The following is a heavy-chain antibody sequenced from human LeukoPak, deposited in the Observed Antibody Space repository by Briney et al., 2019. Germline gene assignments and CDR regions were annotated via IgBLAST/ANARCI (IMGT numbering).Heavy chain of an antibody. V-gene: IGHV3-23*01. J-gene: IGHJ2*01. CDR2: ISGSGGST. D-gene: IGHD4-17*01. CDR3: AKVGGDYVLGMLVGYWYFDL. CDR1: GFTFSSYA. Sequence: GGSLRPSCAASGFTFSSYAMSWVRQAPGKGLEWVSVISGSGGSTYYADSMKGRFTISRDNSKNTLYLQMNSLRAEDTAVYYCAKVGGDYVLGMLVGYWYFDLWGRGTLVTVSS.